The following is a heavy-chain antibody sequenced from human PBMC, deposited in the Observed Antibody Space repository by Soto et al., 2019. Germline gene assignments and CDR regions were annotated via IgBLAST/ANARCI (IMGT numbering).Heavy chain of an antibody. CDR1: GGTFSSYA. Sequence: ASVKVSCKASGGTFSSYAISWVRQAPGQGLEWMGGIIPIFGTANYAQKFQGRVTITADESTSTAYMELSSLRSEDTAVYYCARARLGYCSSTSCPYRAFGIWGQGTMVTVSS. D-gene: IGHD2-2*01. CDR2: IIPIFGTA. V-gene: IGHV1-69*13. CDR3: ARARLGYCSSTSCPYRAFGI. J-gene: IGHJ3*02.